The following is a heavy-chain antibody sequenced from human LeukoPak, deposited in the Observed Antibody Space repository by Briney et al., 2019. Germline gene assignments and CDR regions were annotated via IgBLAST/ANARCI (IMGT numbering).Heavy chain of an antibody. CDR3: ARDRRTGRRIGYYYYMAV. Sequence: GGSLRLSCAASGFTVSSNYMSWVGQAPGKGLAWVSGIYSGGSTYCADSVKGRFTISRDNSKNTLYLQMNSLRAEDTAVYYCARDRRTGRRIGYYYYMAVWGKGTTVTVSS. D-gene: IGHD1-14*01. CDR1: GFTVSSNY. V-gene: IGHV3-66*02. J-gene: IGHJ6*03. CDR2: IYSGGST.